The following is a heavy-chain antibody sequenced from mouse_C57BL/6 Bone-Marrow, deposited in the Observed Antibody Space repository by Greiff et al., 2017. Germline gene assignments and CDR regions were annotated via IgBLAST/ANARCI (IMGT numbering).Heavy chain of an antibody. CDR3: ARVAYYIAY. CDR1: GYAFSSSW. CDR2: IYPGDGDT. V-gene: IGHV1-82*01. J-gene: IGHJ3*01. Sequence: VQLQESGPELVKPGASVKISCKASGYAFSSSWMNWVKQRPGKGLEWIGRIYPGDGDTNYNGKFKGKATLTADKSSSTAYMQLSSLTSEDSAVYFCARVAYYIAYWGQGTLVTVSA. D-gene: IGHD2-12*01.